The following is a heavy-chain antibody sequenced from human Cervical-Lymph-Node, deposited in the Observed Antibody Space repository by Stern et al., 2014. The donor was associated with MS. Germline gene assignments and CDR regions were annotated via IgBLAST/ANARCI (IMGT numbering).Heavy chain of an antibody. CDR1: GD. CDR2: LIRHAGTS. CDR3: ATGAGDNWFDP. J-gene: IGHJ5*02. V-gene: IGHV1-69*14. Sequence: DQLVQSGADVKKPGSSVRVSCKASGDISWLRQAPGQGLEYMGGLIRHAGTSHYSQQFQGRLTITADKSTYTTYTATSSMSSDDTAIYYCATGAGDNWFDPWGQGTLVSVSS. D-gene: IGHD3-10*01.